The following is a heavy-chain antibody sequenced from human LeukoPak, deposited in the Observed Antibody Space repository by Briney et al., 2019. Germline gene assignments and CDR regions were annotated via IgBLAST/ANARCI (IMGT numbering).Heavy chain of an antibody. V-gene: IGHV4-30-2*01. Sequence: SETLSLTCAVSGGSISSGGYSWSWIRQPPGKGLEWIGYIYHSGSTYYNPSLKSRVTISVDTSKNQFSLKLSSVTAADTAVYYCAHGTEAAALDYWGQGTLVTVSS. CDR2: IYHSGST. CDR1: GGSISSGGYS. CDR3: AHGTEAAALDY. J-gene: IGHJ4*02. D-gene: IGHD6-13*01.